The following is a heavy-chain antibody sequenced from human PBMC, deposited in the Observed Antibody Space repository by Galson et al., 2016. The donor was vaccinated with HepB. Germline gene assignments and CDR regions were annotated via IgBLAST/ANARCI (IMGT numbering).Heavy chain of an antibody. J-gene: IGHJ4*02. CDR3: AVYTRLAADNLYFLHS. CDR1: DGSMSSFTYY. CDR2: VHDSGST. D-gene: IGHD6-13*01. Sequence: SETLSLTCSVSDGSMSSFTYYWSWIRQPPGKGLEWIGYVHDSGSTNYNPSLKSRVTISVDTSKKQFSLMLDSVTAADTAVYYCAVYTRLAADNLYFLHSWGQGTLVTVSS. V-gene: IGHV4-61*01.